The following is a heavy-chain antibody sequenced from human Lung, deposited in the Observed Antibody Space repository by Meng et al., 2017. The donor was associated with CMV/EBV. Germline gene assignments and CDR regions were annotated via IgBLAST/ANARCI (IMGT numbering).Heavy chain of an antibody. CDR2: IYYSGST. Sequence: GSLRLXXTVSGGSISSSSYYWGWIRQPPGKGLEWIGGIYYSGSTYYNPSLKSRVTISVDTSKNQFSLKLSSVTAADTAVYYCARDATIFGVVDPYYYGMDVWGQGXTVTVSS. CDR1: GGSISSSSYY. D-gene: IGHD3-3*01. V-gene: IGHV4-39*02. J-gene: IGHJ6*02. CDR3: ARDATIFGVVDPYYYGMDV.